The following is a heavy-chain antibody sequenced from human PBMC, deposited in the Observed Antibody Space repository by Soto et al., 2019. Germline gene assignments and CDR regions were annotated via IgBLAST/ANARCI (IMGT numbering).Heavy chain of an antibody. J-gene: IGHJ4*02. Sequence: PGGSLRLSCATSGFTLRFFDMHWVRQTPGKGLEWVAIISGDGNKKDYGDSVKGRFTVSRDNSKSTLYLQMDGLSPDDTAVYYCGRGRSGQIVVFYWGQGTPVTVSS. CDR1: GFTLRFFD. CDR2: ISGDGNKK. CDR3: GRGRSGQIVVFY. V-gene: IGHV3-30*03. D-gene: IGHD5-12*01.